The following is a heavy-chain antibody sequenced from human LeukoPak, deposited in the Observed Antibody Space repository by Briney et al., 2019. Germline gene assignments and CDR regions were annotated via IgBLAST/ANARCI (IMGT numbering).Heavy chain of an antibody. CDR2: IYPRGDST. CDR1: GFTFSTYS. D-gene: IGHD6-19*01. CDR3: AKDVVPDSGWDLDY. J-gene: IGHJ4*02. Sequence: GGSLRLSCAASGFTFSTYSMTWVRQGPGKGLEWVSSIYPRGDSTFYADSVKGRFTISRDNSKNTLYLQMSSLRTEDTAIYYRAKDVVPDSGWDLDYWGQGTLVTVSS. V-gene: IGHV3-23*01.